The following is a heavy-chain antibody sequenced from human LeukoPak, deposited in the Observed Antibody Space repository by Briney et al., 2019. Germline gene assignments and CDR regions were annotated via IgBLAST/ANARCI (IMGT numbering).Heavy chain of an antibody. D-gene: IGHD1-1*01. CDR3: ARGLDAASGLANFDY. Sequence: GASVKVSCKASGYTFTGYYMHWVRQAPEQGLEWMGWINGYNGNTNYAQKSEGRLSLTTDTATSTVYMELKNLTSDDTAVYFCARGLDAASGLANFDYWGQGTLITVSS. CDR2: INGYNGNT. J-gene: IGHJ4*02. CDR1: GYTFTGYY. V-gene: IGHV1-18*04.